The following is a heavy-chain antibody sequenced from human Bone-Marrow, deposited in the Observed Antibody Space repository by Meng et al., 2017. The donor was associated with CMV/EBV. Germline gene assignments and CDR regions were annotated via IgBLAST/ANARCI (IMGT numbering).Heavy chain of an antibody. Sequence: GGSLRLSCAASKFTFNRYAMHWVRQAPGKGLEWVAVISFDGSNKYYADSVKGRFTISRDNSKNTLYLQMNSLRVEDTAVYYCARELPTVMPFDYWGLGTLVTFSS. J-gene: IGHJ4*02. CDR1: KFTFNRYA. CDR3: ARELPTVMPFDY. D-gene: IGHD2-2*01. CDR2: ISFDGSNK. V-gene: IGHV3-30-3*01.